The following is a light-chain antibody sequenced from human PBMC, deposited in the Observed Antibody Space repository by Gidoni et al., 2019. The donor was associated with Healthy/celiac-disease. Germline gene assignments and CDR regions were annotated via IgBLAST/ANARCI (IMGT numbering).Light chain of an antibody. CDR2: WAS. J-gene: IGKJ1*01. CDR3: QQYYSTPPWT. V-gene: IGKV4-1*01. CDR1: QSVLYSSNNKNY. Sequence: DIVMTQSPDSLAVSLGERATINCKSSQSVLYSSNNKNYLAWYQQKPGQPPKLLLYWASTRESGVPDRFSGSGSGTDFTLTISSLQAEDVAVYYCQQYYSTPPWTFXQXTKVEIK.